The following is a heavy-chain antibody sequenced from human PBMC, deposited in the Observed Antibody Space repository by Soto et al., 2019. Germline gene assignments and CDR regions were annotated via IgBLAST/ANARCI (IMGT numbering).Heavy chain of an antibody. D-gene: IGHD4-4*01. CDR2: ISYDGSNK. J-gene: IGHJ6*03. Sequence: GGSLRLSCAASGFTFSSYAMHWVRQAPGKGLEWVAVISYDGSNKYYADSVKGRFTISRDNSKNTLYLQMNSLRAEDTAVYYCARDSYSNPYYYYYYMDVWGKGTTVTVSS. V-gene: IGHV3-30-3*01. CDR1: GFTFSSYA. CDR3: ARDSYSNPYYYYYYMDV.